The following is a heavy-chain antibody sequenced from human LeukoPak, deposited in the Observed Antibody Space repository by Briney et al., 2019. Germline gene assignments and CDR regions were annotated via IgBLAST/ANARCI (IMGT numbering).Heavy chain of an antibody. V-gene: IGHV3-23*01. CDR1: GFTFSSYA. D-gene: IGHD1-26*01. CDR3: AKGERWELPLDY. J-gene: IGHJ4*02. CDR2: ISGSGGST. Sequence: GGSLRLSCAASGFTFSSYAMNWVRQAPGKGLDWVSTISGSGGSTYYADSVKGRFTISRDNSKNTLYLQMNSLRAEDTAVYYCAKGERWELPLDYWGQGTLVTVSS.